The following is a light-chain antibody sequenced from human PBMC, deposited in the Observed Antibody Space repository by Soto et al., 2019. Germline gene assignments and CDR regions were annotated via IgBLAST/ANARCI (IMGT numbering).Light chain of an antibody. CDR3: QQSDSTPQT. CDR2: TTS. V-gene: IGKV1-39*01. J-gene: IGKJ4*01. CDR1: QSISNF. Sequence: DIQMTQSPSSLSASVGDRVTITCRASQSISNFLNWYQQKPGKAPKLLIHTTSSLQSGVPSMFSASGTGTDFTLTIRSLQPEDFATYYCQQSDSTPQTFGGGTKVEI.